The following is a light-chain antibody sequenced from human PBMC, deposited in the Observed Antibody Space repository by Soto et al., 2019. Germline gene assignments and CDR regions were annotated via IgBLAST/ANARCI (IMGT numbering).Light chain of an antibody. V-gene: IGLV2-11*01. CDR1: SSDVGGYNY. J-gene: IGLJ2*01. CDR3: SSYTGSSTLI. CDR2: DVS. Sequence: QSALTQPRSVSGSPGQSVTISCTGTSSDVGGYNYLSWYQQHPGKAPKLMIYDVSKRPSGVPDRFSGSKSGNTASLTISGLQAEDEAEYYCSSYTGSSTLIFGGGTKLTVL.